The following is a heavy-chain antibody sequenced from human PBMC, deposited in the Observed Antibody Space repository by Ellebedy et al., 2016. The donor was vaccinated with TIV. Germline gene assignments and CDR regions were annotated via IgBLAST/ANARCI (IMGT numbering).Heavy chain of an antibody. D-gene: IGHD3-16*01. Sequence: GESLKISCAASGLTFSSYTMNWVRQAPGKGLEWVSSISSISTYIYYADSVKGRFTISRDNAKNSMYLQVNSLKAEDTAVYYCARDASNRGDLDYWGQGTLVTVSS. CDR3: ARDASNRGDLDY. V-gene: IGHV3-21*01. CDR1: GLTFSSYT. CDR2: ISSISTYI. J-gene: IGHJ4*02.